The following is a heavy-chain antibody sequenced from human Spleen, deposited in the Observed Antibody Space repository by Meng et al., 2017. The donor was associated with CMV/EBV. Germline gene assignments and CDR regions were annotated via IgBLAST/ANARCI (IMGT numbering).Heavy chain of an antibody. CDR1: GFTFSSYG. Sequence: GGSLRLSCAASGFTFSSYGMHWVRQAPGKGLEWVSVIYSGGSTYYADSVKGRFTISRDNSKNTLYLQLNSLRAEDTAVYYCVRDAPYYFDYWGQGALVTVSS. CDR2: IYSGGST. J-gene: IGHJ4*02. CDR3: VRDAPYYFDY. V-gene: IGHV3-53*01.